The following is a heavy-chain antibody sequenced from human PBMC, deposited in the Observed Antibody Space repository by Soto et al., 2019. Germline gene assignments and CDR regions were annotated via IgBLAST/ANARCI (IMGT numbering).Heavy chain of an antibody. CDR2: IYYTGST. Sequence: QLQLQESGPGLVKPAETLSLTCTVSGGSISSSDYWWGWIRQPPGKGLEWIGSIYYTGSTYYNPSLKSRVIISVDTSTNQFSLRLSSVTAADTAVYYCARQIGRGSWSLDHWGQGTLVTVSS. V-gene: IGHV4-39*01. D-gene: IGHD6-13*01. CDR1: GGSISSSDYW. CDR3: ARQIGRGSWSLDH. J-gene: IGHJ4*02.